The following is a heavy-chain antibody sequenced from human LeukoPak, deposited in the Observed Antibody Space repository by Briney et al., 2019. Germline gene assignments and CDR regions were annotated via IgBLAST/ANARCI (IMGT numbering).Heavy chain of an antibody. J-gene: IGHJ4*02. CDR3: AIGVNILDN. Sequence: SETLSLTCAVWGHPLQLYHWLCLRQPPGKGLEWIGQGTHDGVTNYNPSLKSRVTISVDTPRNQVSLTVISLTAADMAVYSCAIGVNILDNWGQGTLVTVSS. V-gene: IGHV4-34*01. CDR1: GHPLQLYH. CDR2: GTHDGVT.